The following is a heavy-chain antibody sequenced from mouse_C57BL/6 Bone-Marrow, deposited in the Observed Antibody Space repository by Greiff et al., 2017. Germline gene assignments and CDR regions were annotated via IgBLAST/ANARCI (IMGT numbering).Heavy chain of an antibody. CDR3: NGNYFYYAMDY. V-gene: IGHV1-58*01. CDR1: GSTFTSYG. CDR2: IYIGNGYP. D-gene: IGHD2-1*01. J-gene: IGHJ4*01. Sequence: EVKLVESGAELVRPGSSVKMSCKTSGSTFTSYGINWVKQRPGQGLEWIGYIYIGNGYPEYNEKFKGKATLTSDTSSSTAYMQLSSLTYEDSAIYFCNGNYFYYAMDYWGQGTSVTVSS.